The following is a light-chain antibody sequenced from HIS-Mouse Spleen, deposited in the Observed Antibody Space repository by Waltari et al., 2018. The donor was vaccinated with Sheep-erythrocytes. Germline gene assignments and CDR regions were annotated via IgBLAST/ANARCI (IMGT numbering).Light chain of an antibody. V-gene: IGLV1-40*01. CDR2: GNI. CDR3: QSYDSSLSGWV. J-gene: IGLJ3*02. CDR1: RSNIGAGSD. Sequence: QSVLTQPPSVSGAPGQRVTISCTSSRSNIGAGSDVHWYQQLPGTAPKHLIYGNINRPSGVPDRFSGSKSGTSASLAITGLQAEDEADYYCQSYDSSLSGWVFGGGTKLTVL.